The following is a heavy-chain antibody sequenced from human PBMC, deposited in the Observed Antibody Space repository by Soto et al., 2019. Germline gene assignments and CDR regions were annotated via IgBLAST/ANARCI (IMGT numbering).Heavy chain of an antibody. D-gene: IGHD2-15*01. CDR2: IYYSGST. V-gene: IGHV4-59*01. J-gene: IGHJ4*02. CDR3: ARGYCSGGTCYRFNFDY. CDR1: GGSISSYY. Sequence: SETLSLTCTVSGGSISSYYWSWIRQPPGKGLEWIGYIYYSGSTNYNPSLKSRATISVGTSKNQFSLKLSSVTAADTAVYYCARGYCSGGTCYRFNFDYWGQGTLVTVS.